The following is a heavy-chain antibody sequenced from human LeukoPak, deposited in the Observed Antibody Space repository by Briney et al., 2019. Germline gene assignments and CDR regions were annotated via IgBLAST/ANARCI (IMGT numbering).Heavy chain of an antibody. D-gene: IGHD4-17*01. CDR3: ASLGGGSTVTTYLNY. CDR1: RGTFSSYA. J-gene: IGHJ4*02. Sequence: ASVKISCKASRGTFSSYAINWVRQAPGQGLEWMGGIIPIFGTANYAQKFQGRVTITADESTSTAYMELSSLRSEDTAVYYCASLGGGSTVTTYLNYWGQGTLVTVSS. CDR2: IIPIFGTA. V-gene: IGHV1-69*13.